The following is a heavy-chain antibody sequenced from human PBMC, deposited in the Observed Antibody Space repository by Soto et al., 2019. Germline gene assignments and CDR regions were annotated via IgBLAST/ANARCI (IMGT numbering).Heavy chain of an antibody. CDR1: GFTFSAYA. V-gene: IGHV3-48*02. Sequence: LRLSCEGSGFTFSAYAMNWVRQAPGKGLEWVSYISSRSDTLYYADSVKGRFTISRGNAKNSVYLQVNNLRDEDTAVYYCARDWDIVILSVPIPNYNYGMDVWGQGTTVTVSS. J-gene: IGHJ6*02. CDR3: ARDWDIVILSVPIPNYNYGMDV. D-gene: IGHD2-15*01. CDR2: ISSRSDTL.